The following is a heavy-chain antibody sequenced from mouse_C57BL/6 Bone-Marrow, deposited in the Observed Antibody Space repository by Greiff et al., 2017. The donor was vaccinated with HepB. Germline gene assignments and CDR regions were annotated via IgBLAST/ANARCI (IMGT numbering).Heavy chain of an antibody. CDR3: ARGGWLPVY. CDR2: IHPNSGST. V-gene: IGHV1-64*01. J-gene: IGHJ4*01. Sequence: VQLQQPGAELVKPGASVKLSCKASGYTFTSYWMHWVKQRPGQGLEWIGMIHPNSGSTNNNEKFKSKATLTVDKSSSTAYMQLSSLTSEDSAVYYCARGGWLPVYWGQGTSVTVSS. D-gene: IGHD2-3*01. CDR1: GYTFTSYW.